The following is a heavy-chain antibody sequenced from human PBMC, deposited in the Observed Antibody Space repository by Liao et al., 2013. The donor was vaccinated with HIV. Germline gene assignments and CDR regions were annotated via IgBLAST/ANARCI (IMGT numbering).Heavy chain of an antibody. V-gene: IGHV4-34*01. Sequence: QVQLQQWGAGLLKPSETLSLTCAVYGGSFNSYYYWSWIRQPPGKGLEWIGESNHSGSTNYNPSLKSRVTISVDTSKNQFSLKLTSRVRPAGHGLRSVVNLRVDEGEDRTVVVVYPLGLRLGALGTL. CDR3: VVNLRVDEGEDRTVVVVYPLGLRL. J-gene: IGHJ4*03. CDR2: SNHSGST. CDR1: GGSFNSYYY. D-gene: IGHD4-17*01.